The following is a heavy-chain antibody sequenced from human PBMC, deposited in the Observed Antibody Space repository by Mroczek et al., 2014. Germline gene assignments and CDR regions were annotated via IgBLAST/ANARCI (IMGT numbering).Heavy chain of an antibody. Sequence: VQLVESGAEVKKPGESLKISCKGSGYSFTSYWIGWARQMPGKGLEWMGIIYPGDSDTRYSPSFQGQVTISADKSISTAYLQWSSLKASDTAMYYCARHVIGYCSSTSCGTNLDYWGQGTLVTVSS. CDR1: GYSFTSYW. CDR2: IYPGDSDT. V-gene: IGHV5-51*01. CDR3: ARHVIGYCSSTSCGTNLDY. J-gene: IGHJ4*02. D-gene: IGHD2-2*01.